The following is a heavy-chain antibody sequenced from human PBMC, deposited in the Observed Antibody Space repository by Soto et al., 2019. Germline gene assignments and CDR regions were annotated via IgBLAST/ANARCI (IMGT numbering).Heavy chain of an antibody. V-gene: IGHV1-18*01. CDR2: ISAYNGNT. Sequence: ASVKVSCKASGYTFTSYGISWVRQAPGQGLEWMGWISAYNGNTNYAQKLQGRVTMTTDTSTSTAYMELRSLRSDDTAVYYCARSDYGSGSDDFDYWGQGTLVTVSS. D-gene: IGHD3-10*01. CDR3: ARSDYGSGSDDFDY. J-gene: IGHJ4*02. CDR1: GYTFTSYG.